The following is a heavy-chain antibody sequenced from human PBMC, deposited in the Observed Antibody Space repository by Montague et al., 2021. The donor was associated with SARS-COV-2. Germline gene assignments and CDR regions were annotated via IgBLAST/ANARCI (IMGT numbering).Heavy chain of an antibody. J-gene: IGHJ4*02. V-gene: IGHV4-59*01. CDR3: ASQVPDFWSGIDY. CDR2: IYYSGST. Sequence: SETRSLTCTVSGGSISSYYWSWIRQPPGKGLEWIGYIYYSGSTNYNPSLKSRVTISVDMSKSQFSLKLSSVTAADTAVYYCASQVPDFWSGIDYWGQGTLVTVSS. D-gene: IGHD3-3*01. CDR1: GGSISSYY.